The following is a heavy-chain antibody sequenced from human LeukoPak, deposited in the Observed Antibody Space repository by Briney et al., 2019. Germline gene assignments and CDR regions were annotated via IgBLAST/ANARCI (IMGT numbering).Heavy chain of an antibody. J-gene: IGHJ4*02. CDR2: IYHSGST. V-gene: IGHV4-30-2*01. CDR3: ATQSGPSSSSSANFDY. D-gene: IGHD6-13*01. CDR1: GGSISSGGYY. Sequence: PSQTLSLTCTVSGGSISSGGYYWSWIRQPPGKGLEWIGYIYHSGSTYYNPSLKSRVTISVDRSKNQFSLKLSSVTAADTAVYYCATQSGPSSSSSANFDYWGQGTLVTVSS.